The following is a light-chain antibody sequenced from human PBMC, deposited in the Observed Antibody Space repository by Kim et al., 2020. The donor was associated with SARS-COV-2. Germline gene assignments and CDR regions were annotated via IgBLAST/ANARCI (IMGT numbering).Light chain of an antibody. Sequence: SVGDRVTITCRASQTSGTYLNWYQQKPGKAPKLLIYSASNLQSGVPSRFSGSGSGTHFTLTISSLQPEDFATYYCQQSYSSPRTFGQGTKVDIK. V-gene: IGKV1-39*01. CDR3: QQSYSSPRT. CDR1: QTSGTY. CDR2: SAS. J-gene: IGKJ1*01.